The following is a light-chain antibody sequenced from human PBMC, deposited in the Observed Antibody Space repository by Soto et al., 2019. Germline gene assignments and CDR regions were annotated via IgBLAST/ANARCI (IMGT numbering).Light chain of an antibody. CDR3: SSYGGSNNLL. V-gene: IGLV2-8*01. Sequence: QSVLTQPPSASGSPGQSVTISCTGTSSDVGGYNYVSWYQQHPGKAPKLMIYEVIKRPSGVPDRFSGSKSDNTASLTVSGLQAEDEADYYCSSYGGSNNLLFGGGNKLTVL. CDR1: SSDVGGYNY. CDR2: EVI. J-gene: IGLJ3*02.